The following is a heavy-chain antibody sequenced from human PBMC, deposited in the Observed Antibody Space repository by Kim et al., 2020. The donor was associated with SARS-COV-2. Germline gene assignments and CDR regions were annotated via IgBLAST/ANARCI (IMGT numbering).Heavy chain of an antibody. CDR3: ARSLYGDYGDY. V-gene: IGHV3-21*01. Sequence: KYYADSVKGRFTISRDNAKNSLYLQMNSLRAEDTAVYYCARSLYGDYGDYWGQGTLVTVSS. CDR2: K. D-gene: IGHD4-17*01. J-gene: IGHJ4*02.